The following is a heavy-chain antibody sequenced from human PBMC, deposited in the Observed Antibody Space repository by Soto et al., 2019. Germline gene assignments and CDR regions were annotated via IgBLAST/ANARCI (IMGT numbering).Heavy chain of an antibody. V-gene: IGHV4-34*01. CDR2: MSHSGGT. J-gene: IGHJ3*02. CDR1: GGFVSSGSYY. CDR3: ARVERRTATTVVDAFDI. D-gene: IGHD1-1*01. Sequence: QVQLQQWGAGLLKPSETLSLTCAVYGGFVSSGSYYWSWIRQPPGKGLEWIGEMSHSGGTHFNPSLKRRVTISVDTSKNQFSLKMSAVTAADTALYYCARVERRTATTVVDAFDIWGPGTMVTVSS.